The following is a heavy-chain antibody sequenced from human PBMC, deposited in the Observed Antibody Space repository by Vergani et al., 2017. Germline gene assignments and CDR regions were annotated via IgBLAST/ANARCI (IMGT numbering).Heavy chain of an antibody. V-gene: IGHV3-21*01. CDR2: ISSSRSYI. J-gene: IGHJ4*02. Sequence: VQLVESGGGVVQPGRSLRLSCAASGFTFSSSSMNWVRQAPGKGLEWVSSISSSRSYINYADSLKGRFTISRDNAKNSLYLQLNSLRAEATAVYYCARAPVVSGYYYLDYWGQGTLVTVSS. CDR3: ARAPVVSGYYYLDY. D-gene: IGHD3-22*01. CDR1: GFTFSSSS.